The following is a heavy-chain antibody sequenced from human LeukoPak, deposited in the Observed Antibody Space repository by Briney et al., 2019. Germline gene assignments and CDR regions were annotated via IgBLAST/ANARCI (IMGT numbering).Heavy chain of an antibody. J-gene: IGHJ6*03. V-gene: IGHV1-18*01. Sequence: ASVKVSCKASGYTFTSYGISWVRQAPGQGLEWMGWISAYNGNTNYAQKLQGRVTMTTDTSTSTAYMELRSLRSDDTAVYYCASGIQLCPVCYYYYMDVWGKGTTVTVSS. CDR3: ASGIQLCPVCYYYYMDV. CDR2: ISAYNGNT. CDR1: GYTFTSYG. D-gene: IGHD5-18*01.